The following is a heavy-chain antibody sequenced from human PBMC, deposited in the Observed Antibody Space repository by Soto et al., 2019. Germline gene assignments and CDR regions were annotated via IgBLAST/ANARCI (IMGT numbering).Heavy chain of an antibody. CDR1: GFTLRNYA. D-gene: IGHD1-20*01. V-gene: IGHV3-23*01. CDR3: AKDKNDYNWDKRPTFDY. Sequence: GGSLRLSCEASGFTLRNYAMTWVRQAPGKGLEWVSLISANDVGTYYAESVKTRFTISTDQSRNTVYLQMDSLRADDTAIYYCAKDKNDYNWDKRPTFDYWGQGTSVTVYS. J-gene: IGHJ4*02. CDR2: ISANDVGT.